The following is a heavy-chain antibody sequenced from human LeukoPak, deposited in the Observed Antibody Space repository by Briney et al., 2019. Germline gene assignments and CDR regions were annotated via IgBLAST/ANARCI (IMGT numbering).Heavy chain of an antibody. Sequence: SETLSLTCAAYGGSFSGYYWSWIRQPPGKGLEWIGEINHSGSTNYNPSLKSRVTISVDTSKNQFSLKLSSVTAADTAVYYCARRRLNILQTTVTTPFDYWGQGTLVTVSS. D-gene: IGHD4-17*01. CDR2: INHSGST. J-gene: IGHJ4*02. CDR1: GGSFSGYY. V-gene: IGHV4-34*01. CDR3: ARRRLNILQTTVTTPFDY.